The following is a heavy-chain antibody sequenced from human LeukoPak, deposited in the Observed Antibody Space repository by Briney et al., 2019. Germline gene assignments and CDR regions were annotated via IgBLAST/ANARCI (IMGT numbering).Heavy chain of an antibody. J-gene: IGHJ4*02. Sequence: PGRSLRLSCAASGFTFDDYAMHWVRQAPGKGLEWVSAISGSGGSTYYADSVKGRFTISRDNSKNTLYLQMNSLRAEDTAVYYCAKLYYDFWSGYYTDYWGQGTLVTVSS. CDR1: GFTFDDYA. V-gene: IGHV3-23*01. CDR2: ISGSGGST. CDR3: AKLYYDFWSGYYTDY. D-gene: IGHD3-3*01.